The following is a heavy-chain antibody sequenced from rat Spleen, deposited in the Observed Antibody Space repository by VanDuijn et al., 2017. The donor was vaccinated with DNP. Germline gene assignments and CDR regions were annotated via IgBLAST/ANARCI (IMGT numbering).Heavy chain of an antibody. CDR2: MWTGGST. CDR1: GFSLTNYG. J-gene: IGHJ2*01. V-gene: IGHV2S63*01. Sequence: VQLKESGPVLVQASETLSLTCTVSGFSLTNYGVIWVRQSPGKGLEWMGVMWTGGSTEYNSLLKSRLTISRDTSKSQVFLKMNSLQTEDTATYYCARYTTVAPFDYWGQGVMVTVSS. D-gene: IGHD1-1*01. CDR3: ARYTTVAPFDY.